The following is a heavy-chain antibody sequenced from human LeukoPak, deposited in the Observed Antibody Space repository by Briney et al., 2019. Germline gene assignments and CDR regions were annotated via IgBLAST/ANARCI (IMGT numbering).Heavy chain of an antibody. J-gene: IGHJ4*02. V-gene: IGHV3-30*18. Sequence: GGSLRLSCAASGFTFSSYGMHWVRQAPGKGLEWVAVISYDGSNKYYADSVKGRFTISRDNSKNTLYLQMNSLRAEATAVYYCAKDRDYDILTGYYADYWGQGTLVTVSS. CDR1: GFTFSSYG. CDR2: ISYDGSNK. CDR3: AKDRDYDILTGYYADY. D-gene: IGHD3-9*01.